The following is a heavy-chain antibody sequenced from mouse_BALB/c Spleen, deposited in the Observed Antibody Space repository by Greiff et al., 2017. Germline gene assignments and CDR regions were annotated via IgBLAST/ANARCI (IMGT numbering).Heavy chain of an antibody. CDR1: GYTFTSYW. Sequence: QVQLKESGAELAKPGASVKMSCKASGYTFTSYWMHWVKQRPGQGLEWIGYINPSTGYTEYNQKFKDKATLTADKSSSTAYMQLSSLTSEDSAVYYCARKDRDDYYAMDYWGQGTSVTVSS. V-gene: IGHV1-7*01. D-gene: IGHD2-14*01. CDR3: ARKDRDDYYAMDY. J-gene: IGHJ4*01. CDR2: INPSTGYT.